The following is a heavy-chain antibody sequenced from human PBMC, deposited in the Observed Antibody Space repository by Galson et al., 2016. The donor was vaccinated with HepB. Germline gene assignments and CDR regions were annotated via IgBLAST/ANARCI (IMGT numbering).Heavy chain of an antibody. CDR3: ARYNPSGYDYKDY. CDR1: GGSISSSNYY. D-gene: IGHD5-12*01. V-gene: IGHV4-39*01. Sequence: SETLSLTCTVSGGSISSSNYYWGWIRQPPGKGLEWIGSMYYSGSTYYNPSLKSRATISVDTSKNQFSLKVRSVTAADTAVYYCARYNPSGYDYKDYWGQGTLVTVSS. J-gene: IGHJ4*02. CDR2: MYYSGST.